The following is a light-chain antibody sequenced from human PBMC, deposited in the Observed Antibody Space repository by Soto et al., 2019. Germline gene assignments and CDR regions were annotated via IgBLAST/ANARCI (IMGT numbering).Light chain of an antibody. CDR1: QTVTSTF. Sequence: EIVLTQSPGTLSLSPGERATLSCRASQTVTSTFLAWYQQKPGQAHRLLIYGASRKATGIPDRFSGSGSATDFTLTITRLEPEDFAVYYCHQYDSSRTFGQGTKVEMK. V-gene: IGKV3-20*01. CDR2: GAS. CDR3: HQYDSSRT. J-gene: IGKJ1*01.